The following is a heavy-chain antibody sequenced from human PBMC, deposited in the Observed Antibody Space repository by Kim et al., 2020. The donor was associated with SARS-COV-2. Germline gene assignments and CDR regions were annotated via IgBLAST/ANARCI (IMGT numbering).Heavy chain of an antibody. CDR3: TSNTYGSGTGVDY. D-gene: IGHD3-10*01. CDR1: GFTFSSYA. V-gene: IGHV3-30-3*01. J-gene: IGHJ4*02. Sequence: GGSLRLSCAASGFTFSSYAMHWVRQAPGKGLEWVAVISYDGSNKYSADSVKGRFTISRDNSKNTLYLQMNSLRAEDTAMYYCTSNTYGSGTGVDYWGQGTLVTVSS. CDR2: ISYDGSNK.